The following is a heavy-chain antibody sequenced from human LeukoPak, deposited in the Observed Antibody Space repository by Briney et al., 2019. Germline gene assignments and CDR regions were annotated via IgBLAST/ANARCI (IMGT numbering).Heavy chain of an antibody. D-gene: IGHD2-15*01. J-gene: IGHJ5*02. V-gene: IGHV4-30-2*01. CDR2: IYHSGST. CDR1: GGSISSGGYS. CDR3: ARGGYCSGGSCSVRNWFDP. Sequence: SETLSLTCAVSGGSISSGGYSWSWTRQPPGKGLEWIGYIYHSGSTYYNPSLKSRVTISVDRSKNQFSLKLSSVTAADTAVYYCARGGYCSGGSCSVRNWFDPWGQGTLVTVSS.